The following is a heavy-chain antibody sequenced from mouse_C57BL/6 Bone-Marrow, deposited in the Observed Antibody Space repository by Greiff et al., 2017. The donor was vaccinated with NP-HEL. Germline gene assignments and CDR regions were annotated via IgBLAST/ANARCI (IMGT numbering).Heavy chain of an antibody. Sequence: VHLVESDAELVKPGASVKISCKVSGYTFTDHTIHWMKQRPEQGLEWIGYIYPRDGSTKYNEKFKGKATLTADKSSSTAYMQLNSLTSEDSAVYFCARYDYDGAWFAYWGQGTLVTVSA. CDR3: ARYDYDGAWFAY. D-gene: IGHD2-4*01. CDR2: IYPRDGST. J-gene: IGHJ3*01. CDR1: GYTFTDHT. V-gene: IGHV1-78*01.